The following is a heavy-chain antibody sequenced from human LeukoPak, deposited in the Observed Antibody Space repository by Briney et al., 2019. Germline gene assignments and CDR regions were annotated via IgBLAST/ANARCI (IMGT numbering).Heavy chain of an antibody. CDR3: ARVGSYGPARGTIDY. CDR2: IYYSGST. V-gene: IGHV4-59*01. CDR1: GGSINSYY. Sequence: SETLSLTCTVSGGSINSYYWSWIRQPPGKGLEWIGYIYYSGSTNYNPSLKSRVTISVDTSKNQFSLKLSSVTAADTAVYYCARVGSYGPARGTIDYWGQGTLVTVSS. D-gene: IGHD5-18*01. J-gene: IGHJ4*02.